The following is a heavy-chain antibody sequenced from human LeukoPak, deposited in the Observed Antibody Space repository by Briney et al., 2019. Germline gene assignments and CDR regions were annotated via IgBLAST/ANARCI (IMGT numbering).Heavy chain of an antibody. CDR1: GFTFSSYG. D-gene: IGHD3-10*01. CDR2: IRYDGSNK. CDR3: AKQPFRTYYYGSGSYSPPGY. Sequence: PGGSLRLSCAASGFTFSSYGMHWVRQAPGKGLEWVAFIRYDGSNKYYADSVKGRFTISRDNSKNTLYLQMNSLRAEDTAVYYCAKQPFRTYYYGSGSYSPPGYWGQGTLVTVSS. J-gene: IGHJ4*02. V-gene: IGHV3-30*02.